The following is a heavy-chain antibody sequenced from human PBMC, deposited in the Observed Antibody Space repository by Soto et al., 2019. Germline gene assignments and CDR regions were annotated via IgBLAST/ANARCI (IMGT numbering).Heavy chain of an antibody. J-gene: IGHJ4*02. V-gene: IGHV1-18*04. CDR3: ARALPEGSSGWYVFVDY. CDR2: ISAYNGNT. CDR1: GYTFTSYG. D-gene: IGHD6-19*01. Sequence: QVQLVQSGAEVKKPGASVKVSCKASGYTFTSYGISCVRQAPGQGLEWMGWISAYNGNTNYAQKLQGRVTMTTDTSTSTAYMELRSLRSDDTAVYYCARALPEGSSGWYVFVDYGGQGTLVTVSS.